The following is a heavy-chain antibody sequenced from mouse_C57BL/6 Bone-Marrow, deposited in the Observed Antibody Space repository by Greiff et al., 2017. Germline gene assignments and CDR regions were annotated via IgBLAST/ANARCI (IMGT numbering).Heavy chain of an antibody. Sequence: VKVVESGPGLVQPSQSLSITCTVSGFSLTSYGVHWVRQPPGKGLEWLGVIWSGGSTDYNAAFISRLSISKDNSKSQVFFKMNSLQADDTAIYYCAKWLLPFAYWGQGTLVTVSA. D-gene: IGHD2-3*01. CDR2: IWSGGST. V-gene: IGHV2-4*01. J-gene: IGHJ3*01. CDR3: AKWLLPFAY. CDR1: GFSLTSYG.